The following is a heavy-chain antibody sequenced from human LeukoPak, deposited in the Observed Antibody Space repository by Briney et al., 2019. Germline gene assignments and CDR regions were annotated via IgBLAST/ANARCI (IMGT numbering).Heavy chain of an antibody. Sequence: SETLSLTCTVSGGSISGYYWSWIRQPAGKGLEWVGCVYTSGSTNYNPSLKSRVTMSVDTSKNQFSLKLSSVTAADTAVYYCARSAYARYFPFWGQGNLVTVSS. V-gene: IGHV4-4*07. CDR1: GGSISGYY. J-gene: IGHJ4*02. CDR2: VYTSGST. D-gene: IGHD4-17*01. CDR3: ARSAYARYFPF.